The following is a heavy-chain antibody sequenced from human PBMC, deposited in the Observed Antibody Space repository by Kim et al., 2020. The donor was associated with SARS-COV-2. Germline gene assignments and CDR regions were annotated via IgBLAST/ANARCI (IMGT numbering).Heavy chain of an antibody. J-gene: IGHJ4*02. V-gene: IGHV3-21*01. CDR2: ISSSSSYI. CDR3: ARDYFLPQARIVVVTAIPAFDY. D-gene: IGHD2-21*02. CDR1: GFTFSSYS. Sequence: GGSLRLSCAASGFTFSSYSMNWVRQAPGKGLEWVSSISSSSSYIYYADSVKGRFTISRDNAKNSLYLQMNSLRAEDTAVYYCARDYFLPQARIVVVTAIPAFDYWGQGTLVTVSS.